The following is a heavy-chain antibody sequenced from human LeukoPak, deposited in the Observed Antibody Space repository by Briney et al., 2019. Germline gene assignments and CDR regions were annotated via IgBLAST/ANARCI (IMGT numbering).Heavy chain of an antibody. Sequence: GGSLRLSCAASGFTFDDYAMHWVRQAPGKGLEWVSGISWNSGSIGYADSVKGRFTISRDNSKNTLYLQMNSLRAEDTAVYYCAKPLATLLPYYFDYWGQGTLVTVSS. V-gene: IGHV3-9*01. CDR1: GFTFDDYA. J-gene: IGHJ4*02. CDR2: ISWNSGSI. D-gene: IGHD2/OR15-2a*01. CDR3: AKPLATLLPYYFDY.